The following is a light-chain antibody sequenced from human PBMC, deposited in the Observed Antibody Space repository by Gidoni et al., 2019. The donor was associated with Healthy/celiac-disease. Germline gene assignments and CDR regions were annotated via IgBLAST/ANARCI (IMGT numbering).Light chain of an antibody. J-gene: IGLJ3*02. V-gene: IGLV1-44*01. CDR2: SNN. Sequence: QSVLTQPPSASGTPGQRVTISCSGSSSNLGSNTVNWYQQRPGTAPKLLIYSNNQRPSGVPDRFSGSKSGTSAPLAIIGLQSEDEADYYCAAWDDSLNGPVFGGGTKLTVL. CDR1: SSNLGSNT. CDR3: AAWDDSLNGPV.